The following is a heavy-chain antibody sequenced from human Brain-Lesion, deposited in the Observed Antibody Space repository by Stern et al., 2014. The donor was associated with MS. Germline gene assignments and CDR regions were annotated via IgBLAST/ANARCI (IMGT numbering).Heavy chain of an antibody. D-gene: IGHD1-14*01. CDR2: VYYSGSI. Sequence: VQLQESGPGLVKPLQTLSLTCTVSGGSVSSGGYFWNWIRQHPGKGLEWIGHVYYSGSIAYNPSLKSRVTISVDTSKNQFSLRLRSVTAADTAVYYCARNHALWYFDLWGRGTLAAVSS. CDR3: ARNHALWYFDL. J-gene: IGHJ2*01. V-gene: IGHV4-31*03. CDR1: GGSVSSGGYF.